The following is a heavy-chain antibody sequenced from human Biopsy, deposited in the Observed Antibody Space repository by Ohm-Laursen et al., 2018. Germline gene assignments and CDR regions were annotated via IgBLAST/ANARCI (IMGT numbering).Heavy chain of an antibody. J-gene: IGHJ5*02. Sequence: TLSLTCTVSGGSISNNNYYWGWIRQPPGKGLEWIGSIFYRGSTHYKPSLKSRVDISVDTSKNQFSLKLNSVTAADTAVYYCARDYDTSGYYYVSWGQGTLVTVSS. CDR3: ARDYDTSGYYYVS. CDR2: IFYRGST. D-gene: IGHD3-22*01. V-gene: IGHV4-39*01. CDR1: GGSISNNNYY.